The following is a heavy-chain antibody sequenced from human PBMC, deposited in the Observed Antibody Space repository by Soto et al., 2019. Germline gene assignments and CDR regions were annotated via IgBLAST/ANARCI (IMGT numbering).Heavy chain of an antibody. CDR1: GGSISSGGYS. V-gene: IGHV4-30-2*01. Sequence: SETLSLTCAVSGGSISSGGYSWSWIRQPPGKGLEWIGYMYHSGSTYYNPSLKSRVTISVDTSKNQFSLKLSSVTAADTAVYYCARDNGYSYGYTLDHWGQGTLVTVSS. CDR3: ARDNGYSYGYTLDH. CDR2: MYHSGST. D-gene: IGHD5-18*01. J-gene: IGHJ4*02.